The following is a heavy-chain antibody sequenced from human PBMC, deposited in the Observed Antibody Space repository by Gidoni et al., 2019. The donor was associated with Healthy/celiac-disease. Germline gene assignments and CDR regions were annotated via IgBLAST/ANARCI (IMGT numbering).Heavy chain of an antibody. CDR2: IYYSGST. D-gene: IGHD6-6*01. Sequence: QVQLQESGPGLVKPSETLSLTCTVSGCSISSYYWSWIRQPPGKGLEWIGYIYYSGSTNYNPSLKSRVTISVDTSKNQFSLKLSSVTAADTAVYYCARPTRVGAARPGAFDIWGQGTMVTVSS. CDR3: ARPTRVGAARPGAFDI. J-gene: IGHJ3*02. V-gene: IGHV4-59*08. CDR1: GCSISSYY.